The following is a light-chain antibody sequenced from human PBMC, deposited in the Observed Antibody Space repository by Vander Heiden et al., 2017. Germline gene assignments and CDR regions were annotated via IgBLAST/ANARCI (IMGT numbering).Light chain of an antibody. J-gene: IGLJ2*01. CDR1: SSNIGSNT. V-gene: IGLV1-44*01. Sequence: QTVLTQAPSEYGTPGKRVTLPCSGSSSNIGSNTVNCYQQLPETAPKLLIYSNNQRPSGVPDRFSGSKSGTSASLAISVRQSEDEADYYCAAWDDSLNGPVFGGGTKLTVL. CDR2: SNN. CDR3: AAWDDSLNGPV.